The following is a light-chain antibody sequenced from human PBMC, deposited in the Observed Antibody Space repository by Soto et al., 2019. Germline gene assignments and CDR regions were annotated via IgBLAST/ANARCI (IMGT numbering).Light chain of an antibody. J-gene: IGKJ5*01. V-gene: IGKV1-39*01. CDR2: AAS. CDR3: QQSYSTPIT. CDR1: QSISSY. Sequence: IQMNPSPSSLSASVGDRVTITCRASQSISSYLNWYQQKPGKAPKLLIYAASSLQSGVPSRFSGSGSGTDFTLTISSLQPEDFATYYCQQSYSTPITFGQGTRLEIK.